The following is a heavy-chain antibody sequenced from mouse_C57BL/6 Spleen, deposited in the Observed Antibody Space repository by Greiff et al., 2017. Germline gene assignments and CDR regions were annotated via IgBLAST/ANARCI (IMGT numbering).Heavy chain of an antibody. D-gene: IGHD2-2*01. V-gene: IGHV2-2*01. J-gene: IGHJ4*01. CDR3: ARKADGYDGDYYAMDY. CDR2: IWSGGST. CDR1: GFSLTSYG. Sequence: QVQLKQSGPGLVQPSQSLSITCTVSGFSLTSYGVHWVRQSPGKGLEWLGVIWSGGSTDYNAAFISRLSISKDNSKGQVFFKMNSLQADDTAIYYCARKADGYDGDYYAMDYWGQGTSVTVSS.